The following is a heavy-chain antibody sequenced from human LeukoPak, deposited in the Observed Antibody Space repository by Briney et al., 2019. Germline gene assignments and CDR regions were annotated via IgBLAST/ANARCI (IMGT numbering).Heavy chain of an antibody. J-gene: IGHJ3*02. CDR3: ATPSSYYDSSGYYFIDAFDI. CDR1: GGSISSYD. D-gene: IGHD3-22*01. CDR2: IYTGGST. V-gene: IGHV4-4*07. Sequence: SETLSLTCTVAGGSISSYDWSWLRQPAGKGLGWGVRIYTGGSTNYKPSLKSRVTMSADPSKSQLSLKLCSLTAADTAVYYCATPSSYYDSSGYYFIDAFDIWGQGTMVTVSS.